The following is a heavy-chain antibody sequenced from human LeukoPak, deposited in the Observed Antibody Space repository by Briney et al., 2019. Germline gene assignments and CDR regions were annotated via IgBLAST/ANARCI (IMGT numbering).Heavy chain of an antibody. V-gene: IGHV5-51*01. CDR2: IYPGDSDT. Sequence: GESLKISCKGSGYSFTSYWIGWVRQMPGKGLEWMGIIYPGDSDTRYSPSFQGQVTISADKSISTAYLQWSSLKASHTAMYYCARHVISDSSGYDLDYWGQGTLVTVSS. D-gene: IGHD3-22*01. CDR1: GYSFTSYW. CDR3: ARHVISDSSGYDLDY. J-gene: IGHJ4*02.